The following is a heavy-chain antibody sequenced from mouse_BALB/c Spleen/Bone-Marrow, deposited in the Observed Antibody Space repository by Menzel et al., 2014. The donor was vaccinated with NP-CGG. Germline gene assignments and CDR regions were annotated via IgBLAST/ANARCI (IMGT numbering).Heavy chain of an antibody. CDR1: GYTSTSSW. V-gene: IGHV1S130*01. Sequence: VQLQQSGSVLVRPGASVKLSCKASGYTSTSSWMHWAKQRPGQGLEWIGEIHPNSGNTNYNEKFKGKATLTVDTSSSTAYVDLSSLTSEDSAVYYCARSTTATYFDVWGAGTTVTV. CDR3: ARSTTATYFDV. CDR2: IHPNSGNT. J-gene: IGHJ1*01. D-gene: IGHD1-2*01.